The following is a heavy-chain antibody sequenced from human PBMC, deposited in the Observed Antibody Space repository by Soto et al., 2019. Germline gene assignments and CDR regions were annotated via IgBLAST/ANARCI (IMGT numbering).Heavy chain of an antibody. V-gene: IGHV4-4*02. CDR1: GGSISSINW. D-gene: IGHD5-12*01. Sequence: SETLSLTCAVSGGSISSINWWSWVRQPPGKGLEWIGEIYHSGSTNYNPSLKSRVTISVDKSKNHFSLKLSSVTAADTAVYYCARGYTIAGVYYYYGMDVWGQGTTVTVSS. J-gene: IGHJ6*02. CDR2: IYHSGST. CDR3: ARGYTIAGVYYYYGMDV.